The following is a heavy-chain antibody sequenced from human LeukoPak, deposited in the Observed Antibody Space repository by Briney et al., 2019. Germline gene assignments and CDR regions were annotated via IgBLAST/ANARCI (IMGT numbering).Heavy chain of an antibody. J-gene: IGHJ5*02. V-gene: IGHV4-30-4*01. D-gene: IGHD2-2*01. Sequence: PSQTLSLTCTVSGGSISTGDYYWSWIRQPPGKGLEWIGYIYYSGSTYYNPSLKSRVIISLDTSKNQFSLKLSSVTAADTAVYYCAAVGYCSSTSCRRANWFDPWGQGTLVTVSS. CDR2: IYYSGST. CDR1: GGSISTGDYY. CDR3: AAVGYCSSTSCRRANWFDP.